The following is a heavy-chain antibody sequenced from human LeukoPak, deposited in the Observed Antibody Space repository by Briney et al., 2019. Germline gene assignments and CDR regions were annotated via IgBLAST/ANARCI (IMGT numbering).Heavy chain of an antibody. CDR2: ISSSGSTI. CDR1: GFTFSSYS. V-gene: IGHV3-48*04. D-gene: IGHD4-17*01. Sequence: GVSLRLSCAASGFTFSSYSMSWIRQAPGKGLEWVSYISSSGSTIYYADSVKGRFTISRDNAKNSLYLQMNSLRAEDTAVYYCARMGLDYGDYVEDWFDPWGQGTLVTVSS. CDR3: ARMGLDYGDYVEDWFDP. J-gene: IGHJ5*02.